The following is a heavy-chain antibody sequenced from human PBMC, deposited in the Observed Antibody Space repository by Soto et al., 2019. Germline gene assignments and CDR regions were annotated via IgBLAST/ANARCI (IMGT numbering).Heavy chain of an antibody. V-gene: IGHV4-59*08. CDR2: IYYGGST. D-gene: IGHD7-27*01. Sequence: QVHLQESGPGLVKPSETLSLTCTVSGDSISTDYWSWIRQSPGKGLEWIGFIYYGGSTNYNPSLKRRATIPVDTPKNQFSLKLSSVTAADPAVYYWAKNWNWGSLVHWGQGTLVTVSS. CDR3: AKNWNWGSLVH. CDR1: GDSISTDY. J-gene: IGHJ4*02.